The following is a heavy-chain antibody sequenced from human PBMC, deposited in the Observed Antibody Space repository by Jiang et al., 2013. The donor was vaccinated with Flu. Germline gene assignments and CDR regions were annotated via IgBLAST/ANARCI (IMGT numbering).Heavy chain of an antibody. CDR2: IDPSDSST. CDR3: ARQGTATTVDYYYYSMDV. Sequence: SGAEVKKPGESLRISCKGSGYSFSTYYITWVRQMPGRGLEWMGRIDPSDSSTDFSPSFQGHVSMSVDRSIRTVYLQWSSLQASDTAMYYCARQGTATTVDYYYYSMDVWAKGPRSPSP. D-gene: IGHD1-1*01. CDR1: GYSFSTYY. V-gene: IGHV5-10-1*01. J-gene: IGHJ6*02.